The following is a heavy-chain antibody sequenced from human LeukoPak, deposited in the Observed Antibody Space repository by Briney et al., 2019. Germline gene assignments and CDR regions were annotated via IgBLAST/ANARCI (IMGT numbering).Heavy chain of an antibody. J-gene: IGHJ4*02. CDR1: GYTFTGYY. Sequence: ASVKVSCKASGYTFTGYYIHWVRQAPGQGLECMGWINPDSGGTNSAQNFQGRITMTRDTSISTAYMELSGLRYDDTAVYYCATGELSFDYWGQGTLVTVSS. V-gene: IGHV1-2*02. CDR2: INPDSGGT. D-gene: IGHD3-10*01. CDR3: ATGELSFDY.